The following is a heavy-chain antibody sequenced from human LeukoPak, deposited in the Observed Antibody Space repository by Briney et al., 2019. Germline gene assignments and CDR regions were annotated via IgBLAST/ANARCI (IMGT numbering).Heavy chain of an antibody. D-gene: IGHD4-17*01. Sequence: GGSLRLSCAASGFTFSSYAMNWVRQAPGKRLEWVSTISGSGGSLSYAASMRGRFTISIDNSKNTLSLQMNSLRAEDTALYYCAKGGGPTVTTYFDYWGQGTLVTVSS. CDR1: GFTFSSYA. V-gene: IGHV3-23*01. J-gene: IGHJ4*02. CDR2: ISGSGGSL. CDR3: AKGGGPTVTTYFDY.